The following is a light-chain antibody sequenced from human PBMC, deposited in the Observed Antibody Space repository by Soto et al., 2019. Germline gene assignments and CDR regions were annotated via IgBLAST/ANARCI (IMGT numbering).Light chain of an antibody. Sequence: DIQMTQSPSTLSASVGDRVTITCRASQSIKNWLAWYQQKPGEAPKLLIYKASTLESGVPSRFSGSGSGTEFTFPLSCLHPNVVPPYSSKQNKVNPKSPSAPGTKWISN. V-gene: IGKV1-5*03. CDR2: KAS. CDR3: KQNKVNPKSP. J-gene: IGKJ3*01. CDR1: QSIKNW.